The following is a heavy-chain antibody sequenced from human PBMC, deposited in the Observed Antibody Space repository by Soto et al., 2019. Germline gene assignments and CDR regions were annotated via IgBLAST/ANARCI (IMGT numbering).Heavy chain of an antibody. Sequence: SGPTLVNPTQTLTLTCTFSGFSLSTSGMRVSWIRQPPGKALEWLARIDWDDDKFYSTSLKTRLTISKDTSKNQVVLTMTNMDPVDTATYYCARTPGWDWNVWFDPWGQGTLVTVS. D-gene: IGHD1-1*01. V-gene: IGHV2-70*04. J-gene: IGHJ5*02. CDR1: GFSLSTSGMR. CDR2: IDWDDDK. CDR3: ARTPGWDWNVWFDP.